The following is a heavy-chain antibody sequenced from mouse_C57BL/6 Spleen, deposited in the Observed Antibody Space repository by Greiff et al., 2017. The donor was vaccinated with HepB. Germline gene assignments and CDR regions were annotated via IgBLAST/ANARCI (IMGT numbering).Heavy chain of an antibody. CDR3: ATERDGYCMDY. J-gene: IGHJ4*01. CDR1: GFTFSDYG. V-gene: IGHV5-17*01. CDR2: ISSGSSTI. Sequence: EVMLVESGGGLVKPGGSLKLSCAASGFTFSDYGMHWVRQAPEKGLEWVAYISSGSSTIYYADTVKGRFTISRDNAKNTLFLQRTSLRSEDTAMYYCATERDGYCMDYWGQGTSVTVAS. D-gene: IGHD2-3*01.